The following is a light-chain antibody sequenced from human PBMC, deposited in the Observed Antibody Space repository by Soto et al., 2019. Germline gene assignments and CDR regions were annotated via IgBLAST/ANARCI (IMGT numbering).Light chain of an antibody. J-gene: IGLJ2*01. CDR1: SSNIGAGYD. CDR2: GST. V-gene: IGLV1-40*01. Sequence: QSVLTQPPSVSGAPGQRGTISCTGSSSNIGAGYDVHWYQQFPGTAPKLLLYGSTNRPSGVPDRFSGSKSGTSASLAIAGLQTEDEADYDCQSYDSSLSAVVFGGGTKLTVL. CDR3: QSYDSSLSAVV.